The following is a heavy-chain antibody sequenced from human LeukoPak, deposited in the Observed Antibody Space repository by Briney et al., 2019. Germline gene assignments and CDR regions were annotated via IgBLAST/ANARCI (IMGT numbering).Heavy chain of an antibody. V-gene: IGHV3-9*01. Sequence: TGGSLRLSCAASGFTFDDYAMHWVRHAPGKGLEWVSGISWNSGSIGYADSVKGRFTISRDNAKNSLYLQMNSLRAEDTAVYYCARDLDAPWGQGTLVTVSS. D-gene: IGHD1-1*01. CDR3: ARDLDAP. J-gene: IGHJ4*02. CDR2: ISWNSGSI. CDR1: GFTFDDYA.